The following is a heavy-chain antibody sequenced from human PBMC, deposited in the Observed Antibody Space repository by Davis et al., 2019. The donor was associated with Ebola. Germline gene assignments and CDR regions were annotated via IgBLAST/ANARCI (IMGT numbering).Heavy chain of an antibody. CDR2: IIPIFGTA. J-gene: IGHJ6*02. D-gene: IGHD2-2*01. CDR1: GGTFSSYA. CDR3: AREEGILVAPAAMVGLDV. Sequence: AASVKVSCKASGGTFSSYAISWVRQAPGQGLEWMGGIIPIFGTANYAQKFQGRVTTTADESTGTAYMELRSLRSDDTAVYYCAREEGILVAPAAMVGLDVWGQGTTVTVSS. V-gene: IGHV1-69*13.